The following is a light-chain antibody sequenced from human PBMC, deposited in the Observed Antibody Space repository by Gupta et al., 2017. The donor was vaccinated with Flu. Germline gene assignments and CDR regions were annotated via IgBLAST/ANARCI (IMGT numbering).Light chain of an antibody. CDR2: NTN. J-gene: IGLJ3*02. CDR3: VLYMGSGSWV. CDR1: SGSVSTNFY. Sequence: QTVVTQEPSFSVSPGGTVTLTCGLSSGSVSTNFYPSWYQQTPGQAPRTLIYNTNTLASGVPDRCSGSILGNKAALIITGAQADDESDYYCVLYMGSGSWVFGGGTKLTVL. V-gene: IGLV8-61*01.